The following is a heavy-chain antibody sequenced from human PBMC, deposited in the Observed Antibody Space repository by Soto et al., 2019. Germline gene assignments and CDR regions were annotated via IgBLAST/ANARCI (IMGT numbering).Heavy chain of an antibody. V-gene: IGHV1-18*01. CDR1: GYTFTSYG. Sequence: QVQLVQSGAEVKKPGASVKVSCKPSGYTFTSYGVTWVRQAPGQGLEWVGWINTYNGATNYAQKLQGRVTMTKDTSTNTAYMKLRSLTSDDTAVYFCARYCSGGSCHKGVPDFWGQGTLVTVSA. J-gene: IGHJ4*02. CDR2: INTYNGAT. D-gene: IGHD2-15*01. CDR3: ARYCSGGSCHKGVPDF.